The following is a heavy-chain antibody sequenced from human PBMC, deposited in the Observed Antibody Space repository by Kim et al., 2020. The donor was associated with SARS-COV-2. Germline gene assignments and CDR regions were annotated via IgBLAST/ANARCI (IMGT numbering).Heavy chain of an antibody. V-gene: IGHV4-4*02. Sequence: SETLSLTCAVSGGSISSSNWWSWVRQPPGKGLEWIGEIYHSGSTNYNPSLKSRVTISVDKSKNQFSLKLSSVTAADTAVYYCARDRIGTQLGKESTDLGFDYWGQGTLVTVSS. J-gene: IGHJ4*02. D-gene: IGHD7-27*01. CDR1: GGSISSSNW. CDR2: IYHSGST. CDR3: ARDRIGTQLGKESTDLGFDY.